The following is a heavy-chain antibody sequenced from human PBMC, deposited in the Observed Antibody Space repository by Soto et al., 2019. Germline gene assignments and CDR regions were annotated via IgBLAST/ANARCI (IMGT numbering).Heavy chain of an antibody. D-gene: IGHD3-9*01. CDR2: IKQDGSEK. V-gene: IGHV3-7*01. Sequence: GGSLRLSCAASGFTFSSYWMSWVRQAPGKGLEWVANIKQDGSEKYYVDSVKGRFTISRDNAKNSLYLQMNSLRAEDTAVYYCARDFQRATGYYGPWDYYYYMDVWGKGTTVTVSS. CDR1: GFTFSSYW. CDR3: ARDFQRATGYYGPWDYYYYMDV. J-gene: IGHJ6*03.